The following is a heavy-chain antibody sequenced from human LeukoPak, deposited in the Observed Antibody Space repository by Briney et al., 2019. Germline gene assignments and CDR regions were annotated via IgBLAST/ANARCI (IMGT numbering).Heavy chain of an antibody. CDR1: GFTFSSYW. D-gene: IGHD3-3*01. V-gene: IGHV3-7*04. Sequence: GGSLRLSCAASGFTFSSYWMSWVRQAPGKGLEWVANIKQDGSEKYYVDSVKGRFTISRDNAKNSLYLQMNSLRAEDTAVYYCARALDYDFWSGNYYYYMDVWGKGTTVTVSS. CDR2: IKQDGSEK. CDR3: ARALDYDFWSGNYYYYMDV. J-gene: IGHJ6*03.